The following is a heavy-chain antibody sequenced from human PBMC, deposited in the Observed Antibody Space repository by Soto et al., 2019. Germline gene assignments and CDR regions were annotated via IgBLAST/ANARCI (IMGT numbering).Heavy chain of an antibody. D-gene: IGHD4-17*01. J-gene: IGHJ4*02. CDR2: IKSKSDGGTT. CDR1: GFTFSNAW. Sequence: GGSLRLSCAASGFTFSNAWMSWVRKAPGKGLEWVGRIKSKSDGGTTDYAAPVKGRFTIPSDDSKNTLYLLMNSLKTEDTTVYYCTTYYGNYVMDWWGQGTLVTISS. V-gene: IGHV3-15*01. CDR3: TTYYGNYVMDW.